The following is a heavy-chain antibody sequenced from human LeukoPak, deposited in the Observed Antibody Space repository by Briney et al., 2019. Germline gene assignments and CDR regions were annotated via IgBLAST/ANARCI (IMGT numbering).Heavy chain of an antibody. V-gene: IGHV4-59*12. CDR1: GGSISSYY. CDR3: ARERWELRLTGPHDAFDI. Sequence: SETLSLTCTVSGGSISSYYWSWIRQPPVKGLEWIGYIYYSGSTNYNPSLKSRVTMSVDTSKNQFSLKLSSVTAADTAVYYCARERWELRLTGPHDAFDIWGQGTMVTVSS. J-gene: IGHJ3*02. D-gene: IGHD1-26*01. CDR2: IYYSGST.